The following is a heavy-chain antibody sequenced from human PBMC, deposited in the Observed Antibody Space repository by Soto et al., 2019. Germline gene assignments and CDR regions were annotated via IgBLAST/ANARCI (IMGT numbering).Heavy chain of an antibody. Sequence: EVQLVESGGGLVQPGASLRLSCSASGFTFTNYWMHWVRQAPGKGLVWVSRINAEGTTTNYADSVKGRFTTSRDNAKNTLYLQMNSLGAEDTAVYYCACSARGLYGDYNWGQGTLVTVSS. D-gene: IGHD4-17*01. CDR3: ACSARGLYGDYN. CDR1: GFTFTNYW. J-gene: IGHJ4*02. V-gene: IGHV3-74*01. CDR2: INAEGTTT.